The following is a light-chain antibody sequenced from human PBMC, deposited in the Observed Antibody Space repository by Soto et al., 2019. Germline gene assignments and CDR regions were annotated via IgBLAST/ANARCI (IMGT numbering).Light chain of an antibody. Sequence: QSALTQPASVSGSPGQSITISCTGTSSDAGGYNYVSWYQQHPGKAPKLMIYEVSNRPSGVSNRFSGSKSGNTASLTISGLQAEDEADYYCSPYTSSSTLGVFGGGTKLTVL. CDR2: EVS. CDR3: SPYTSSSTLGV. CDR1: SSDAGGYNY. V-gene: IGLV2-14*01. J-gene: IGLJ2*01.